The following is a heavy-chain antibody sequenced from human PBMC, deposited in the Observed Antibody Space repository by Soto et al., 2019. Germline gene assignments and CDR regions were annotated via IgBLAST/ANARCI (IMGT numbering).Heavy chain of an antibody. CDR3: AAPHYDFWSGYSPIDYYYYGMVV. CDR2: IVVGSGNT. D-gene: IGHD3-3*01. J-gene: IGHJ6*02. CDR1: GFTFTSSS. Sequence: SVKVSCKASGFTFTSSSVQWVRQARGQRLEWIGWIVVGSGNTNYAQKFQERVTITRDMSTSTAYMELSSLRSEDTAVYYCAAPHYDFWSGYSPIDYYYYGMVVWGQGTTVAVSS. V-gene: IGHV1-58*01.